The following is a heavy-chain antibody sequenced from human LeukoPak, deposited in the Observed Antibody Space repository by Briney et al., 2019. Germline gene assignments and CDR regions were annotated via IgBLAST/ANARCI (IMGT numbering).Heavy chain of an antibody. CDR2: IHHTEGT. Sequence: SETLSLTCAVSGASISTTNWWTWVRQPPGKGLEWIGEIHHTEGTNYTPSLKSRVTISLDKSKNQFSLKLTSVTAADTAVYHCARDQGLNTWSQGTLVTVSS. CDR1: GASISTTNW. J-gene: IGHJ4*02. V-gene: IGHV4-4*02. CDR3: ARDQGLNT.